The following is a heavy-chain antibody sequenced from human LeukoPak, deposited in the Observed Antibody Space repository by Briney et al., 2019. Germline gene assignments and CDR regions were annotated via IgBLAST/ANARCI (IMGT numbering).Heavy chain of an antibody. D-gene: IGHD3-10*01. CDR2: IYYSWRT. CDR3: ARDSYYFGSGSDNTPYNWFDP. J-gene: IGHJ5*02. Sequence: KPSETLSLTCTVSGGSISSSSYYWGWSRQPPGKGPEWIGGIYYSWRTYYNPSLKSRVTISVDTSKNQFSLKLSSVTAADTAMYYCARDSYYFGSGSDNTPYNWFDPWGQGTLVTVSS. CDR1: GGSISSSSYY. V-gene: IGHV4-39*07.